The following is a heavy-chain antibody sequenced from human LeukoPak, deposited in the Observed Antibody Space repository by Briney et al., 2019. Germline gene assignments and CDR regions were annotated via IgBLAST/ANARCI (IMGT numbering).Heavy chain of an antibody. J-gene: IGHJ4*02. D-gene: IGHD3-22*01. CDR2: IDPSDSYT. CDR3: SRRGYYDPDY. Sequence: GESLKISSKGSGYSFTGYRISWVRQMPGKGLEWMGKIDPSDSYTNYSPSFQGHVTISADKSISSAYLQWSSLKASDTAMYYCSRRGYYDPDYWGQGTLVTVSS. V-gene: IGHV5-10-1*01. CDR1: GYSFTGYR.